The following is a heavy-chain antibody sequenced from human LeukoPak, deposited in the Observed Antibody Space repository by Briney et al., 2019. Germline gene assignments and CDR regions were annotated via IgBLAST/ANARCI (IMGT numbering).Heavy chain of an antibody. Sequence: GGSLRLSCAASGLTFSRDSMNWGREAPGRGRGRGSGISSISSYIYYADSVKGRSTISRDNAKNSLYLQMHSLRAEDTAVYYCATSLLRRPSYHGMHVWGQGTTVTVSS. V-gene: IGHV3-21*01. CDR3: ATSLLRRPSYHGMHV. D-gene: IGHD3-22*01. CDR1: GLTFSRDS. J-gene: IGHJ6*02. CDR2: ISSISSYI.